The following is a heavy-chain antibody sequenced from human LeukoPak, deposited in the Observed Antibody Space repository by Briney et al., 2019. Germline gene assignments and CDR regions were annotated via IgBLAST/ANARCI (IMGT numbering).Heavy chain of an antibody. CDR2: IYYSGST. Sequence: SETLSLTWTVAGGSIRSYYWSWIRQPPGKGLEWIGYIYYSGSTNYNPSLKSRVTISVDTSKNQLSLKLSSVTAADTAVYYCARNRAGYGSYYYGMDVWGQGTTVTVSS. D-gene: IGHD2-15*01. J-gene: IGHJ6*02. CDR3: ARNRAGYGSYYYGMDV. V-gene: IGHV4-59*08. CDR1: GGSIRSYY.